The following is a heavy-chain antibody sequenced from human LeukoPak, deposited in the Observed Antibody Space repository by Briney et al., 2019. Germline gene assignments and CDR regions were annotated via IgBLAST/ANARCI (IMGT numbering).Heavy chain of an antibody. D-gene: IGHD1-26*01. J-gene: IGHJ4*02. CDR2: INPNSGGT. V-gene: IGHV1-2*02. CDR3: ATESNGSNDY. Sequence: ASVKVSCKASGHTFTDYYVHWVRQAPGQGLEWMGWINPNSGGTNYAQKFQGRVTMTRDTSISTAYMELSRLRSDDTAVYYCATESNGSNDYWGQGTLVTVSS. CDR1: GHTFTDYY.